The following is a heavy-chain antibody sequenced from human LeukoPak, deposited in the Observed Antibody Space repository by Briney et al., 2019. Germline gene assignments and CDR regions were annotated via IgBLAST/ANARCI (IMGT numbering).Heavy chain of an antibody. CDR2: IYYSGSP. CDR1: GGSISSSSYY. V-gene: IGHV4-39*01. Sequence: SETLSLTCTVSGGSISSSSYYWGWIRQPPGKGLEWIGSIYYSGSPYYNPSLKSRLTISVDTSKNQFSPKLSSVTAADTAVYYCASPLERYDLGPSYYYYYMDVWGKGTTVTVSS. CDR3: ASPLERYDLGPSYYYYYMDV. D-gene: IGHD3-3*01. J-gene: IGHJ6*03.